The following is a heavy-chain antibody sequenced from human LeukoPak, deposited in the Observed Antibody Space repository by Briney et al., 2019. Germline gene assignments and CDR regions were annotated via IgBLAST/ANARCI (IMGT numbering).Heavy chain of an antibody. D-gene: IGHD6-13*01. CDR3: AREPNIYISSWSRTFDY. V-gene: IGHV3-48*03. J-gene: IGHJ4*02. Sequence: PGGSLRLSCAASGFTFSSYEMNWVRQAPGKGLEWVSYISSSGSTIYYADSVKGRFTISRDNAKNSLYLQMNSLRAEDTAVYYCAREPNIYISSWSRTFDYWGQGTLVTVSS. CDR2: ISSSGSTI. CDR1: GFTFSSYE.